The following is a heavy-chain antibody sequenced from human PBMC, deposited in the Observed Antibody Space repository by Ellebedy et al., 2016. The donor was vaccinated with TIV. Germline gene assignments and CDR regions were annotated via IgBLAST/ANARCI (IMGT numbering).Heavy chain of an antibody. V-gene: IGHV3-13*01. D-gene: IGHD1-1*01. J-gene: IGHJ4*02. CDR2: IGTAGDT. Sequence: PSETLSLTCAASGFTFSSYDMHWVRQATGKGLEWVSAIGTAGDTYYLGSVKGRFTISRENAKNSLYLQMNSLRAEDTAVYYCARATAGFDYWGQGTLVTVSS. CDR3: ARATAGFDY. CDR1: GFTFSSYD.